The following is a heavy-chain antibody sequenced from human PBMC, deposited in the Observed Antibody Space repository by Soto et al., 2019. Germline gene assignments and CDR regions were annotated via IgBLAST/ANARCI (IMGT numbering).Heavy chain of an antibody. J-gene: IGHJ3*02. CDR2: ISGSGGST. Sequence: GGSLRLSCAASGFTFSSYAMSWVRQAPGKGLEWVSAISGSGGSTYYADSVKGRFTISRDNSKNTLYLQMNSLRAEDMAVYYCAKARKYSSGWFDAFDIWGQGTMVTVSS. CDR1: GFTFSSYA. D-gene: IGHD6-19*01. CDR3: AKARKYSSGWFDAFDI. V-gene: IGHV3-23*01.